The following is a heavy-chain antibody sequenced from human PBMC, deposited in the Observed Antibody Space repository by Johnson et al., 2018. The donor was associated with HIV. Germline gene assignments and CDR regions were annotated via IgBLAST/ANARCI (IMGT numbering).Heavy chain of an antibody. D-gene: IGHD6-19*01. CDR2: IYSGGST. J-gene: IGHJ3*02. CDR1: EFTFSAHD. V-gene: IGHV3-66*01. Sequence: VQLVESGGGLVQPGGSLRLSCAASEFTFSAHDMHWVRQAPGKGLEWVSVIYSGGSTYYADSVKGRFTISRDNSKNTLYLQMNSLRAEDTALYYCARGSGSGWLRDAFDIWGQGTMVTVSS. CDR3: ARGSGSGWLRDAFDI.